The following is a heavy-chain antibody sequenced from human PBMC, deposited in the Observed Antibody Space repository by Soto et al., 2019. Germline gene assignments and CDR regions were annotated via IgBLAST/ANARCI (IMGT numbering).Heavy chain of an antibody. CDR2: IYYSGTT. D-gene: IGHD5-18*01. CDR3: ARALIQLWPHYYYGMDV. CDR1: GGSISSGDYY. Sequence: QVQLQESGPGLVKPSQTLSLTCTVSGGSISSGDYYWSWIRQPPGKGLEWIGYIYYSGTTYYNPSLKSRVTISVATSKNQFSLKVSSVTAAATAVYYCARALIQLWPHYYYGMDVWGQGTTVTVSS. J-gene: IGHJ6*02. V-gene: IGHV4-30-4*01.